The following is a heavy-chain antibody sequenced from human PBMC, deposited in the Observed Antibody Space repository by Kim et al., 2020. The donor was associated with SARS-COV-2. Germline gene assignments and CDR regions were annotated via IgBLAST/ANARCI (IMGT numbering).Heavy chain of an antibody. CDR1: GGSFSGYY. Sequence: SETLSLTCAVYGGSFSGYYWSWIRQPPGKGLEWIGEINHSGRTNYNPSLKSRVTISVDTSKNQFSLKLSSVTAADTAVYYCARGHYYGSGSYYRIDYWGQGTLVTVSS. CDR3: ARGHYYGSGSYYRIDY. J-gene: IGHJ4*02. V-gene: IGHV4-34*01. D-gene: IGHD3-10*01. CDR2: INHSGRT.